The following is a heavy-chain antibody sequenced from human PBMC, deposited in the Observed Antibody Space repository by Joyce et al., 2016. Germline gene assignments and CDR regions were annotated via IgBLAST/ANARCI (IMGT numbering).Heavy chain of an antibody. Sequence: EVQLVQSGPEVKKPGESLRISCKASGYNFSKHWIGWVRQMPGKGPEWMGISDAADADIRYNPSVQGQVTFSVDTSINTAYLQWSSLKASDSAIYYCARHQSDFWSGYYPPPFDYWGQGSLVIVSS. J-gene: IGHJ4*02. D-gene: IGHD3-3*01. CDR3: ARHQSDFWSGYYPPPFDY. V-gene: IGHV5-51*01. CDR1: GYNFSKHW. CDR2: SDAADADI.